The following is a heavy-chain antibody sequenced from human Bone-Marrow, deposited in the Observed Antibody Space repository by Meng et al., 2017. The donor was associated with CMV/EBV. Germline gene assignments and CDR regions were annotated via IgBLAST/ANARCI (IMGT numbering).Heavy chain of an antibody. CDR1: GLTFSNYA. V-gene: IGHV3-30*04. CDR3: ARRAYGDEYFLDY. D-gene: IGHD4-17*01. J-gene: IGHJ4*02. Sequence: LSLTCTVSGLTFSNYAMHWVRQAPGKGLEWVAVISYDGSTKYFADSVKGRFTISRDNYMNTVFLQMNSLRYADTAVYYCARRAYGDEYFLDYWGQGTRVTVSS. CDR2: ISYDGSTK.